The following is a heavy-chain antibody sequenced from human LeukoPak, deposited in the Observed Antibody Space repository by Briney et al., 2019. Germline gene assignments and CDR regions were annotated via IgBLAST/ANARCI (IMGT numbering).Heavy chain of an antibody. CDR1: GGSISSGDYY. Sequence: PSETLSLTCTVSGGSISSGDYYWSWIRQPPGKGLEWIGYIYYSGSTYYNPSLKSRVTISVDTSKNQFSLKLSSVTAADTAVYYCARVKGYSSSWYVWSYFDYWGQGTLVTVSS. D-gene: IGHD6-13*01. CDR2: IYYSGST. CDR3: ARVKGYSSSWYVWSYFDY. V-gene: IGHV4-30-4*01. J-gene: IGHJ4*02.